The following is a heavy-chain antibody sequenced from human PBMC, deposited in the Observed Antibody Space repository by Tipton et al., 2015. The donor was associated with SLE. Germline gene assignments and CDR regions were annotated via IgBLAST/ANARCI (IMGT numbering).Heavy chain of an antibody. D-gene: IGHD2/OR15-2a*01. Sequence: GLVKPSETLSLTCSVSGVSSSSSVYSWGWIRQLPGKGLQWIGAMFYTGSAHYNPSLKGRVAISVDTSKNVFSLNISSVTAADTAIYYCVRLRREHQIVRLGWFWGLGTLVTVSS. CDR3: VRLRREHQIVRLGWF. J-gene: IGHJ1*01. CDR1: GVSSSSSVYS. V-gene: IGHV4-39*07. CDR2: MFYTGSA.